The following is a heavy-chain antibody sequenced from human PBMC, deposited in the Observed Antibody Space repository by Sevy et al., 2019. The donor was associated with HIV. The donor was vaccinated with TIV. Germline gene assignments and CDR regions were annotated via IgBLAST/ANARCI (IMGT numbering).Heavy chain of an antibody. CDR1: GFTFSSYA. V-gene: IGHV3-30-3*01. J-gene: IGHJ3*02. CDR3: ARGRDGYNIDAFDI. Sequence: GGSLRLSCAASGFTFSSYAMHWVRQAPGKGLEWVAVISYDGSNKYYADSVKGRFTISRDNSKNTLYLQMNSLRAEDTAVYYCARGRDGYNIDAFDIWGQGTMVTVSS. D-gene: IGHD5-12*01. CDR2: ISYDGSNK.